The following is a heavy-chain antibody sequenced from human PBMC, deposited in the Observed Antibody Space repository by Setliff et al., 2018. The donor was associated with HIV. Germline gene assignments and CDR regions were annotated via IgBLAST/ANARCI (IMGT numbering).Heavy chain of an antibody. V-gene: IGHV4-34*01. CDR2: INDSGTT. CDR3: ARGPIRYSSGVRWFLGVESWYSGIDY. CDR1: DGSLSSYY. J-gene: IGHJ4*02. Sequence: PSETLSLTCAVYDGSLSSYYWSWIRQSTGKGLEWIGEINDSGTTKYNPALESRVTMLINMSKNQLSLKLSSVTAADTAVYFCARGPIRYSSGVRWFLGVESWYSGIDYWGQGTRVTVSS. D-gene: IGHD2-15*01.